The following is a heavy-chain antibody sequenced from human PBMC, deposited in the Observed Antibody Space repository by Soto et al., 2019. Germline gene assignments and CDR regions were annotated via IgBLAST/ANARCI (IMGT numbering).Heavy chain of an antibody. Sequence: SETLSLTCAVYGGSFSGYYWSWIRQPPGKGLEWIGEINHSGSTNYNPSLKSRVTISVDTSKNQFSLKLSSVTAADTAVYYCARGPAMITFGGVIVSRVAGPRYMDVWGKGTTVTVSS. V-gene: IGHV4-34*01. CDR2: INHSGST. CDR3: ARGPAMITFGGVIVSRVAGPRYMDV. D-gene: IGHD3-16*02. J-gene: IGHJ6*03. CDR1: GGSFSGYY.